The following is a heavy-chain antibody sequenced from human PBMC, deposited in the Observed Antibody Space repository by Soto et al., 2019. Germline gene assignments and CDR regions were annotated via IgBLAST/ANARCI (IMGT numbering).Heavy chain of an antibody. Sequence: SVKVSCKASGGTFSSYAISWVRQAPGQGLEWMGGIIPIFGTANYAQKFQGRVTITADESTSTAYMELSSLRSEDTAVYYCARADLDIVVVPAAILVGYYGMDVWGQGTTVTVSS. CDR2: IIPIFGTA. D-gene: IGHD2-2*01. V-gene: IGHV1-69*13. J-gene: IGHJ6*02. CDR1: GGTFSSYA. CDR3: ARADLDIVVVPAAILVGYYGMDV.